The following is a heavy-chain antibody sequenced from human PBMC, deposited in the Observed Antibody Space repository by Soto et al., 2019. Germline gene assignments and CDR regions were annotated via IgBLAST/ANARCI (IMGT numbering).Heavy chain of an antibody. Sequence: QERLVQSGAEVRKPGSSVKVSCKVTGGTSTRYAINWVRQAPGQGLEWMGGIVPMFGTSKYAQKFQGRVTITADPSTKIAYMELRSLRSEDTAVYYCNRGSEYDFWSGYLWGQGTLVSVSS. V-gene: IGHV1-69*01. CDR1: GGTSTRYA. D-gene: IGHD3-3*01. CDR2: IVPMFGTS. J-gene: IGHJ4*02. CDR3: NRGSEYDFWSGYL.